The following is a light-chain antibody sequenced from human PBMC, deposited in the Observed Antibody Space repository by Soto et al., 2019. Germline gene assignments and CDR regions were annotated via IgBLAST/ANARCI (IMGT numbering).Light chain of an antibody. V-gene: IGKV3D-20*02. Sequence: EIVLTQSPGTLSLSPGERATLSCRASQSVSSSHLAWYQHKPGQAPRLLIYAASSRATGSPDRFSGGGSETDFTLTISSLEPEDSAVYYCQQRSNWLTFGQGTRLEIK. CDR2: AAS. J-gene: IGKJ5*01. CDR1: QSVSSSH. CDR3: QQRSNWLT.